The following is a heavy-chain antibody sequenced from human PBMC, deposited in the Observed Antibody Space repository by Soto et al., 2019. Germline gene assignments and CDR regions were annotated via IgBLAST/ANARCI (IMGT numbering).Heavy chain of an antibody. CDR3: AKESYYDSSGAYYFDY. Sequence: HPGGSLRLSCAASGFTFSSYAVSWVRQAPGKGLEWVSGISGSGDRKYYADSVKGRSTISRDNSKNTLFLQMNSLRAEDTAIYYCAKESYYDSSGAYYFDYWGQGTLVTVSS. J-gene: IGHJ4*02. CDR2: ISGSGDRK. D-gene: IGHD3-22*01. V-gene: IGHV3-23*01. CDR1: GFTFSSYA.